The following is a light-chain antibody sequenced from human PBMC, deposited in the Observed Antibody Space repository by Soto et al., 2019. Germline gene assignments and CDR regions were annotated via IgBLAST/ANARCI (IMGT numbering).Light chain of an antibody. J-gene: IGKJ4*01. V-gene: IGKV4-1*01. Sequence: IVMTQSPDSLAVSLGERATIKCKSSQSVLFGSNNKNYLAWYQHKEGQTPKLLIYWASTRESGVPDRFTGSGSGTEFTLTISRLQAEDVSVYYCQHYYSSPLSFGGGTKVDIK. CDR2: WAS. CDR3: QHYYSSPLS. CDR1: QSVLFGSNNKNY.